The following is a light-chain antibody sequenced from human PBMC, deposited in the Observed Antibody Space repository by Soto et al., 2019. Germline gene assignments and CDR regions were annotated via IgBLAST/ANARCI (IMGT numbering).Light chain of an antibody. CDR2: GAS. V-gene: IGKV3-20*01. CDR1: QSVSSNK. J-gene: IGKJ1*01. CDR3: QQYGRSGT. Sequence: ETVLTQSPATVSLSPGDRATLPCRASQSVSSNKLAWYQQKPGQAPRLLIYGASTRATGIPDRFSGSGSGTDFTLTISRLEPEDFAVYYCQQYGRSGTFGQGTKVDIK.